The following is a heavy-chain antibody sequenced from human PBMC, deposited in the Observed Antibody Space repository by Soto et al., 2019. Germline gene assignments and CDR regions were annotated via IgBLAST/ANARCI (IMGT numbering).Heavy chain of an antibody. CDR3: SKDMRGSGSSYIDGMDV. V-gene: IGHV3-23*01. CDR1: GFTFTNYA. D-gene: IGHD3-10*01. Sequence: EVQLLESGGGLVQPGGSLRLSCAASGFTFTNYAMSWVRQAPGKGLEWVSPISASGGSTFHADSVKGRFTISRDNSKNTLSMQMTGQRDEDTGAYYCSKDMRGSGSSYIDGMDVWGQGTTVTVS. J-gene: IGHJ6*02. CDR2: ISASGGST.